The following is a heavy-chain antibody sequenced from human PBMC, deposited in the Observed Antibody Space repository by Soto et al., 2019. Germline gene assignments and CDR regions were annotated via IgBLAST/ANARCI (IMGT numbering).Heavy chain of an antibody. D-gene: IGHD6-13*01. V-gene: IGHV1-2*02. Sequence: QVQLVQSGAEGKKPGASVKVSCKASGYTFTAYYIHWVRQAPGQEFEWMGWIRPNGGSTDFAREFQGRCTMTWDTSISTAYMDLSSLRSDDTAVYYCARGSVASAAEPTGMDVWGQGTTVTVSS. J-gene: IGHJ6*02. CDR1: GYTFTAYY. CDR2: IRPNGGST. CDR3: ARGSVASAAEPTGMDV.